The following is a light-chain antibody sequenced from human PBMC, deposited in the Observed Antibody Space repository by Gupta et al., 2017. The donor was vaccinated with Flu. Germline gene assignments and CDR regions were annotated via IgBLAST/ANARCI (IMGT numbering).Light chain of an antibody. J-gene: IGKJ1*01. CDR3: QQYYSYPRT. CDR1: QSNSSY. V-gene: IGKV1-8*01. CDR2: AAS. Sequence: GDRVTLTCLASQSNSSYLAWYQQKPGKAPKLLIYAASTLQSGVPARFSGSGSGTDFTLTISCLQSEDFATYYCQQYYSYPRTFGQGTKVEIK.